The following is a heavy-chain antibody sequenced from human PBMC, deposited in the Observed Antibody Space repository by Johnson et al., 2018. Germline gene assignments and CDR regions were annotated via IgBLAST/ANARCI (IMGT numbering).Heavy chain of an antibody. CDR1: GFTFSSYA. D-gene: IGHD5-24*01. CDR3: AKEGAGYNPRSPLIDI. J-gene: IGHJ3*02. V-gene: IGHV3-23*04. Sequence: VQLVESGGGLVQPGGSLRLSCAASGFTFSSYAMSWVRQAPGKGLEWVSAISGSGGSTYYADSVKGRFTISRDNSKNTVFLQMNSLRAEDTAVYYCAKEGAGYNPRSPLIDIWGQGAMVTVSS. CDR2: ISGSGGST.